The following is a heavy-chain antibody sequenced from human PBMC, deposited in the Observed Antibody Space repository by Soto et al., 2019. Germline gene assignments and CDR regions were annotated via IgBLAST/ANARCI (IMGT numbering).Heavy chain of an antibody. D-gene: IGHD2-15*01. CDR3: ASRVAPGGSRYYYYYGMDV. CDR2: ISAYNGNT. Sequence: QVQLVQSGAEVKKPGASVKVSCKASGYTFTSYGISWVRQAPGQRLEWMGWISAYNGNTNYAQKLQGRVTMTTDTSTSTAYMELRSLRSDDTAVYYCASRVAPGGSRYYYYYGMDVWGQGTTVTVSS. CDR1: GYTFTSYG. V-gene: IGHV1-18*01. J-gene: IGHJ6*02.